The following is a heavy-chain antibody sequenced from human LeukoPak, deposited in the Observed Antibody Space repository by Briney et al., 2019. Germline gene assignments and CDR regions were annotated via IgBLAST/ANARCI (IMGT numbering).Heavy chain of an antibody. D-gene: IGHD3-22*01. V-gene: IGHV4-31*03. CDR1: GGSISSGGYY. Sequence: NPSETLSLTCTVSGGSISSGGYYWSWIRQHPGTGLEWIGYIYYSGSTYYNPSLKSRVTISVDTSKNQFSLKLSSVTAADTAVYYCARLYYYDSSGYPPYNWFDPWGQGTLVTVSS. CDR2: IYYSGST. CDR3: ARLYYYDSSGYPPYNWFDP. J-gene: IGHJ5*02.